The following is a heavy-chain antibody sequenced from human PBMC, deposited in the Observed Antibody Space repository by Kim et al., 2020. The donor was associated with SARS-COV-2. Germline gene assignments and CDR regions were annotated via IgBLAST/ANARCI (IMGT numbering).Heavy chain of an antibody. CDR1: GFTFSDYA. V-gene: IGHV3-48*02. D-gene: IGHD3-16*01. Sequence: GGSLRLSCAASGFTFSDYAMNWVRQAPGKGLEWVSYISGSSSTIYYADSVRGRFTISRDNAKNSLYLEMNSLRDEDTAVYYCARFITFGGVKANWGQGTLVTVSS. J-gene: IGHJ4*02. CDR2: ISGSSSTI. CDR3: ARFITFGGVKAN.